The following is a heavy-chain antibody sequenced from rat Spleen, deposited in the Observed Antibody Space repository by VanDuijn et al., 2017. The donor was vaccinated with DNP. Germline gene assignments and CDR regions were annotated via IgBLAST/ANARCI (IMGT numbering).Heavy chain of an antibody. Sequence: QVQLKESGPGLVQPSQTLSLTCTVSGFSLTSYNVHWVRQPTGKGLEWMGIIWTGGSTDYNSALKSRLSISRDTSKSQVFLKMYSLQTEDIATYYCARGGNSGPYAMDAWGQGTSVTVSS. CDR2: IWTGGST. CDR3: ARGGNSGPYAMDA. CDR1: GFSLTSYN. D-gene: IGHD4-3*01. V-gene: IGHV2-30*01. J-gene: IGHJ4*01.